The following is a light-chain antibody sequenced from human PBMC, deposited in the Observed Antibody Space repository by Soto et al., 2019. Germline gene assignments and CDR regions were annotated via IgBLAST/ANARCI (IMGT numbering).Light chain of an antibody. CDR3: QHYGSSPPYT. V-gene: IGKV3-20*01. J-gene: IGKJ2*01. CDR2: GAS. CDR1: QSISISY. Sequence: EIVLTQSPGTLSLSPGERATLSCRASQSISISYLAWYQQKSGQAPRLLIYGASPRATGIPDRFSGSGSGTDFTLTISRLEPDDFAMYYCQHYGSSPPYTFGQGTKLEVK.